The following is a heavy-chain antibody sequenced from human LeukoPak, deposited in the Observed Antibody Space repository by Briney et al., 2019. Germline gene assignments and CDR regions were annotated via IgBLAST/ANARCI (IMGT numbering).Heavy chain of an antibody. V-gene: IGHV3-53*01. CDR3: ARGPRYSFY. CDR1: GCIVSHNY. Sequence: PGGSLRLSCAASGCIVSHNYMTWVRRAPGKGLEWISVIYIDGTTYYADSVKGRFTISRDQANNTLYLQMNTLRDEDTAVYYCARGPRYSFYWGQGTLVSVSS. CDR2: IYIDGTT. J-gene: IGHJ4*02. D-gene: IGHD6-13*01.